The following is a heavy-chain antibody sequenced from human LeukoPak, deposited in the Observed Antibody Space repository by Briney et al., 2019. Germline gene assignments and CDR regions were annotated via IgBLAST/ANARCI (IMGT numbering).Heavy chain of an antibody. CDR1: GFTFSSYG. CDR3: AKVDIVATIDAGRLVDY. V-gene: IGHV3-30*18. D-gene: IGHD5-12*01. J-gene: IGHJ4*02. CDR2: ISNDGSNK. Sequence: GRSLRLSCAASGFTFSSYGMQWFRQAPDKGLEWVAAISNDGSNKYYADSVKGRFTISRANSKNTLYLQMNSLRAEDTAVYYCAKVDIVATIDAGRLVDYWGQETLVTVSS.